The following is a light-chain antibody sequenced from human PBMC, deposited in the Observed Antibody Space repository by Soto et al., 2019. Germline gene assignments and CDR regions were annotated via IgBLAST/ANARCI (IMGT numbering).Light chain of an antibody. CDR2: DAS. CDR1: QSVSSR. CDR3: QQYNKWPT. J-gene: IGKJ1*01. Sequence: EIVMTQSPATLSVSPGERATLSCRASQSVSSRLAWYQQKPGQAPRLLIHDASTRATGIPARFSGSGSGTEFTLTISRLQSEDFAVYYCQQYNKWPTFGQGTKVEIK. V-gene: IGKV3-15*01.